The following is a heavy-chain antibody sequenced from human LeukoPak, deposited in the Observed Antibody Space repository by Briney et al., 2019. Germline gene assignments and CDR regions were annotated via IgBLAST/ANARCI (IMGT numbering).Heavy chain of an antibody. Sequence: ASVKVSCKASGYTFTSYDINWVRQATGQGLEWMGWMNPNSGNTGYAQKFQGRVTMTRNTSISTAYMELSSLRSEDPAVYYCARVLKGAMKTKGLYYMDVWGKGTTVTVSS. CDR2: MNPNSGNT. V-gene: IGHV1-8*01. J-gene: IGHJ6*03. D-gene: IGHD2-2*01. CDR1: GYTFTSYD. CDR3: ARVLKGAMKTKGLYYMDV.